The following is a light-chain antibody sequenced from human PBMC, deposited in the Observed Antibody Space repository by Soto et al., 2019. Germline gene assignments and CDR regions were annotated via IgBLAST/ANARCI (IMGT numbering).Light chain of an antibody. V-gene: IGLV2-11*01. Sequence: QSALTQPRSVSGSPGQSVTISCTGTSSDVGGYNYVSWYQQHPGKAPKLMISDVSKRPSGVPDRFSGSKSGNTASLTISGLQAEDDADYFCCSYAGNYYVFGTGTKVTVL. CDR3: CSYAGNYYV. CDR2: DVS. J-gene: IGLJ1*01. CDR1: SSDVGGYNY.